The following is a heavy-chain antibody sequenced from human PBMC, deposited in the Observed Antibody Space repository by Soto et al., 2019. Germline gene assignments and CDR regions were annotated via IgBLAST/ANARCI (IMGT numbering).Heavy chain of an antibody. V-gene: IGHV1-18*01. J-gene: IGHJ4*02. CDR2: ISAYNGNT. CDR3: ARGPQYYDILTGYLFDY. CDR1: GYTFTSYG. D-gene: IGHD3-9*01. Sequence: QVQLVQSGAEVKKPGASVKVSCKASGYTFTSYGISWVRQAPGQGLEWMGWISAYNGNTNYAQKLQGRVTMTTDTTXSXXYMELRSLRSDDTAVYYCARGPQYYDILTGYLFDYWGQGTLVTVSS.